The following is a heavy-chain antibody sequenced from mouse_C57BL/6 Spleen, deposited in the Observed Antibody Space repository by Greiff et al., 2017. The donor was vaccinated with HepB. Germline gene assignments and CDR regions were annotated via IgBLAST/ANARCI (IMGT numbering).Heavy chain of an antibody. D-gene: IGHD3-1*01. CDR2: IDPENGDT. Sequence: EVKLQESGAELVRPGASVKLSCTASGFNIKDDYMHWVKQRPEQGLEWIGWIDPENGDTEYASKFQGKATITADTSSNTAYLQLSSLTSEDTAVYYCITVTGFAYWGQGTLVTVSS. CDR3: ITVTGFAY. J-gene: IGHJ3*01. CDR1: GFNIKDDY. V-gene: IGHV14-4*01.